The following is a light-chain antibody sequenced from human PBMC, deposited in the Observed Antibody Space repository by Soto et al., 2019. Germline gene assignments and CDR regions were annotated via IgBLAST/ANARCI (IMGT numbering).Light chain of an antibody. CDR2: GAF. V-gene: IGKV3-15*01. J-gene: IGKJ4*01. Sequence: EIVMTQSPATLSVSPGERATLSCWASQSVAGNLAWYQQKPGQAPRLLIYGAFTWDTGIPATFSGSGSGTEFTLTISTLQSEDFAVYYCQQYNKWPLTFGGGTKVEIK. CDR3: QQYNKWPLT. CDR1: QSVAGN.